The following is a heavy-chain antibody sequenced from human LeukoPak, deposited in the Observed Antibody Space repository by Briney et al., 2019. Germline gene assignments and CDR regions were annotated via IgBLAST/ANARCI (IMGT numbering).Heavy chain of an antibody. CDR2: IYYSGST. Sequence: SETLSLTCTVSGGSISDYFWSWIRQSPGGGLEWIGYIYYSGSTDYNPSLKSRVTISLDTSKNQFSLKLSSVTAADTALYYCASSIAAASTRPFDYWGQGILVTVSS. D-gene: IGHD6-13*01. V-gene: IGHV4-59*08. J-gene: IGHJ4*02. CDR3: ASSIAAASTRPFDY. CDR1: GGSISDYF.